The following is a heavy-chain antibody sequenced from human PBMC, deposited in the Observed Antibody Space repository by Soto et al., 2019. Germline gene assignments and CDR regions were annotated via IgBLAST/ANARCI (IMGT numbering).Heavy chain of an antibody. CDR3: ARLSYDSSGYYYFDY. CDR2: IYYSGST. J-gene: IGHJ4*02. Sequence: QLQLQESGPGLVKPSETLSLTCTVSGGSISSSSYYWGWIRQPPGKGLEWIGSIYYSGSTYYNPSLKSRVTISVDTSKNQFSLKLSSVTAADTAVYYCARLSYDSSGYYYFDYWGQGTLVTVSS. V-gene: IGHV4-39*01. CDR1: GGSISSSSYY. D-gene: IGHD3-22*01.